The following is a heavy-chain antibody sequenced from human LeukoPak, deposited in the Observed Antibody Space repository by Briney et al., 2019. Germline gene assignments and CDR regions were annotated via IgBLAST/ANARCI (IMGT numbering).Heavy chain of an antibody. J-gene: IGHJ2*01. D-gene: IGHD1-26*01. CDR3: ARAGGATAPSYWYFDL. V-gene: IGHV3-7*03. CDR2: IKQDGSEK. CDR1: GFTFSTYW. Sequence: GGSLRLSCAASGFTFSTYWMTWVRQAPGKGLEWVAKIKQDGSEKYYVDSVKGRFTISRDNAKNTLYLQMNSLRAEDTAVYYCARAGGATAPSYWYFDLWGRGTLVTVSS.